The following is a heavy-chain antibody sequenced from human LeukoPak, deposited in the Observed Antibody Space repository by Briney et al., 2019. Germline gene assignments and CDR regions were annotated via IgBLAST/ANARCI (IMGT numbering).Heavy chain of an antibody. CDR3: AKDIGSYYDY. CDR1: GFTFDDYA. CDR2: INWNSGSI. J-gene: IGHJ4*02. D-gene: IGHD3-10*01. Sequence: AGGSLRLSCAASGFTFDDYAMHWVRQAPGKGLEWVSGINWNSGSIDYAGSVKGRFTISRDNSKNTLYLEMNSLRAEDTAVYYCAKDIGSYYDYWGQGILVTVSS. V-gene: IGHV3-9*01.